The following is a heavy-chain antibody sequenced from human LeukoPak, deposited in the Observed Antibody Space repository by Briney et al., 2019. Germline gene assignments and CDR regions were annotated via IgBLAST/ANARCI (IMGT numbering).Heavy chain of an antibody. CDR3: ARDHSNDFWSGSGPPYHTDV. Sequence: QSGGSLRLSCAASGFTVSSNYMSWVRQAPGKGLEWVSVIYSGGSTYYADSVKGRFTISRDNSKNTLYLQMNSLRAEDTAVYYCARDHSNDFWSGSGPPYHTDVWGKGTTVTVSS. D-gene: IGHD3-3*01. CDR1: GFTVSSNY. J-gene: IGHJ6*03. CDR2: IYSGGST. V-gene: IGHV3-53*01.